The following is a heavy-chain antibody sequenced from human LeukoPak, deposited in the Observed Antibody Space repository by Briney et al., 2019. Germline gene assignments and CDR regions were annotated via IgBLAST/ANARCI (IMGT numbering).Heavy chain of an antibody. V-gene: IGHV5-51*01. J-gene: IGHJ4*02. D-gene: IGHD4-17*01. CDR3: ASGTVTTVTKYYFDY. Sequence: GESLKISCKGSGYSFTSYWIGWVRQMPGKGLEWMGIIYPGDSDTRYSPSFQGQVTISADKSISTAYLQWSSLKASDTAMYYCASGTVTTVTKYYFDYWGQGTLVTVSS. CDR2: IYPGDSDT. CDR1: GYSFTSYW.